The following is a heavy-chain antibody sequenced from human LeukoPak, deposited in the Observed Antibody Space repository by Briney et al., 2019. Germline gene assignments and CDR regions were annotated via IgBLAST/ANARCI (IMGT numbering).Heavy chain of an antibody. Sequence: PGGSLRLSCAASGFTFSSYSMNWVRQAPGKGLEWVSSISSSSSYIYYADSVKGRFTISRDNAKSSLYLQMNSLRAEDTAVYYCARSTTDFWSGDFDPWGQGTLVTVSS. V-gene: IGHV3-21*01. D-gene: IGHD3-3*01. J-gene: IGHJ5*02. CDR2: ISSSSSYI. CDR1: GFTFSSYS. CDR3: ARSTTDFWSGDFDP.